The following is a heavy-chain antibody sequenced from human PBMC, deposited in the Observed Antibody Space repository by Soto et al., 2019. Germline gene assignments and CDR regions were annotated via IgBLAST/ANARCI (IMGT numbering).Heavy chain of an antibody. D-gene: IGHD6-13*01. V-gene: IGHV4-39*01. CDR3: ARHSIAAAGTRWDFFDY. J-gene: IGHJ4*02. CDR2: FYYSGTT. Sequence: QLQLQESGPGLVKPSETLSLTCTVSGGSISSSSYYWGWIRQPPGKGLEWIGSFYYSGTTYYNPSLKRRVTISVDTSENQFSLKLSSVTAADTAVYYCARHSIAAAGTRWDFFDYWGQGTLVTVSS. CDR1: GGSISSSSYY.